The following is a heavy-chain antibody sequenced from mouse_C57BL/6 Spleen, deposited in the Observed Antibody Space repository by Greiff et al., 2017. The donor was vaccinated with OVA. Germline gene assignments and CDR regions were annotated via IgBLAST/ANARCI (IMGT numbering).Heavy chain of an antibody. J-gene: IGHJ4*01. CDR1: GYSITSGYY. V-gene: IGHV3-6*01. Sequence: EVKLMESGPGLVKPSQSLSLTCSVTGYSITSGYYWNWIRQFPGNKLEWMGYISYDGSNNYNPSLKNRISITRDTSKNQFFLKLNSVTTEDTATYYWARRGGYAMDYWGQGTSVTVSS. CDR3: ARRGGYAMDY. CDR2: ISYDGSN.